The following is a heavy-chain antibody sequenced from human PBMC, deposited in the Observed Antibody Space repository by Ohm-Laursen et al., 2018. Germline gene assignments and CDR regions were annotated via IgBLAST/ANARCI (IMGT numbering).Heavy chain of an antibody. CDR3: TQRLYSYGLFDS. CDR1: GFTFSNAW. J-gene: IGHJ4*02. CDR2: IKSKTDGGTT. Sequence: SLRLSCAASGFTFSNAWMSWVRQAPGKGLEWVGRIKSKTDGGTTDYAAPVKGRFTISRDGSKNTLFLQMNSLKTEDTAVYYCTQRLYSYGLFDSWGQGTLVTVSS. D-gene: IGHD5-18*01. V-gene: IGHV3-15*01.